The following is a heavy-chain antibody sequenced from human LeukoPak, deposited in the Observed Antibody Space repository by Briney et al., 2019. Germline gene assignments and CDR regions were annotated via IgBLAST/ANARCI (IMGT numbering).Heavy chain of an antibody. CDR3: VTDYGGSSGAFDI. J-gene: IGHJ3*02. CDR1: GFTLSSYA. CDR2: ISSSSSDI. V-gene: IGHV3-21*01. Sequence: GGSLRLSCTGSGFTLSSYAMNWVRRAPGQGLEWVSSISSSSSDIYCTDSVKGRFTISRDNAKNSLYLQKNSLRAEDTAVYYCVTDYGGSSGAFDIWGQGTMVTVSS. D-gene: IGHD4-23*01.